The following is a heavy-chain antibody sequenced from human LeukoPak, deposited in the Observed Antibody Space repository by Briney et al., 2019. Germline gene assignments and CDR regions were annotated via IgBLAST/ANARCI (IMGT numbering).Heavy chain of an antibody. Sequence: PGGSLRLSCAASGFTFSSYEMNWVRQAPGKGLEWVSYISSSGSTIYYADSVKGRITISRDNAKNSLYLQMNSLRAEDTAVYYCAELGVTMIGGVWGKETTVTISS. CDR1: GFTFSSYE. CDR2: ISSSGSTI. J-gene: IGHJ6*04. CDR3: AELGVTMIGGV. V-gene: IGHV3-48*03. D-gene: IGHD3-10*02.